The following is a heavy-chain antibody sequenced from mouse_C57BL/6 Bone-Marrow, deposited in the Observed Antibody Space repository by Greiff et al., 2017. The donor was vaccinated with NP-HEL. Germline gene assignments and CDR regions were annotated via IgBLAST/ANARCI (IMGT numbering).Heavy chain of an antibody. CDR1: GYTFTSYW. CDR2: IYPGSGST. CDR3: ARPLDYYGSSYAY. D-gene: IGHD1-1*01. J-gene: IGHJ3*01. Sequence: QVQLQQPGAELVKPGASVKMSCKASGYTFTSYWITWVKQRPGQGLEWIGDIYPGSGSTNYNEKFKSKATLTVDTSSSTAYMQLSSLTSEDSAVYYCARPLDYYGSSYAYWGQGTLVTVSA. V-gene: IGHV1-55*01.